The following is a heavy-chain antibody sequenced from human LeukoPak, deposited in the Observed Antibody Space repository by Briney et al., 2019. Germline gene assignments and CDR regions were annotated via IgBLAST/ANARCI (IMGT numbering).Heavy chain of an antibody. V-gene: IGHV1-2*02. D-gene: IGHD5-12*01. J-gene: IGHJ6*03. CDR3: ARDSHSGYDWYYYYYYMDV. Sequence: ASVKVSCKASGYTFTGYYMHWVRQAPGQGLEWMGWINPNSGGTNYGQKFQGRVTMTRDTSISTAYMELSRLRSDDTAVYYCARDSHSGYDWYYYYYYMDVWGKGTTVTVSS. CDR1: GYTFTGYY. CDR2: INPNSGGT.